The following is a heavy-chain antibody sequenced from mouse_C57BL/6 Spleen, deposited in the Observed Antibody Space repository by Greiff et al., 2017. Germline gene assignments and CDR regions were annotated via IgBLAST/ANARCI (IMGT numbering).Heavy chain of an antibody. V-gene: IGHV1-50*01. CDR3: ARFTTVVGGAMDY. D-gene: IGHD1-1*01. CDR2: IDPSDSYT. CDR1: GYTFTSYW. Sequence: QVQLQQSGAELVKPGASVKLSCKASGYTFTSYWMQWVKQRPGQGLEWIGEIDPSDSYTNYNQKFKGKATLTVDTSSSTAYMQLSSLTSEASAVYYCARFTTVVGGAMDYWGQGTSVTVSS. J-gene: IGHJ4*01.